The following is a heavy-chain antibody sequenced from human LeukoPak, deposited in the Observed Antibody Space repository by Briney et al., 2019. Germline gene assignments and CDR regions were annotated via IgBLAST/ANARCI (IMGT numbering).Heavy chain of an antibody. D-gene: IGHD6-19*01. CDR2: ISYDGSNK. CDR1: GFTFSSYA. CDR3: ARDLGGSGWYFSFSAEPSYYFDY. J-gene: IGHJ4*02. Sequence: GRSLRLSCAASGFTFSSYAMHWVRQAPGKGLEWVAVISYDGSNKYYADSVKGRFTISRDNSKNTLYLQMNSLRAEDTAVYYCARDLGGSGWYFSFSAEPSYYFDYWGQGTLVTVSS. V-gene: IGHV3-30-3*01.